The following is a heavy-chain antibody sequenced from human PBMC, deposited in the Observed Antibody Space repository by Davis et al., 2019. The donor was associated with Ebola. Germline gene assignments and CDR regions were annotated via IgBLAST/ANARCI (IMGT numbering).Heavy chain of an antibody. Sequence: GGSLRLSCAASGFTFSSYSMNWVRQAPGRGLEWVAFVRSHGSDDHYADSVKGRFTISRDNSKNTLYLQMNSLRDEDTAVYYCARDILGGYDTWGQGTLVTVSS. CDR2: VRSHGSDD. V-gene: IGHV3-30*02. CDR1: GFTFSSYS. D-gene: IGHD5-12*01. CDR3: ARDILGGYDT. J-gene: IGHJ5*02.